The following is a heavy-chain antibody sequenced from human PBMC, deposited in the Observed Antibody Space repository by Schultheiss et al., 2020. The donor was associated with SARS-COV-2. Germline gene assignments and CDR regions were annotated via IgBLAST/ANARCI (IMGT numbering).Heavy chain of an antibody. CDR3: ARQPQWLVRAFDI. D-gene: IGHD6-19*01. V-gene: IGHV4-34*01. CDR2: IYYSGST. Sequence: ESLKISCAVYGGSFSGYYWGWIRQPPGKGLEWIGSIYYSGSTYYNPSLKSRVTISVDTSKNQFSLKLSSVTAADTAVYYCARQPQWLVRAFDIWGQGTMVTVSS. J-gene: IGHJ3*02. CDR1: GGSFSGYY.